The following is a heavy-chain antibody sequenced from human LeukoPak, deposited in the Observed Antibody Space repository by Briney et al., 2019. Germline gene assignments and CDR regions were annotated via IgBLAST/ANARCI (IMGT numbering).Heavy chain of an antibody. CDR2: IYHSGST. J-gene: IGHJ3*02. CDR3: ARDGSASGSYYWVRMRDDAFDI. D-gene: IGHD1-26*01. Sequence: SETLSLTCTVSGYSISSGYYWGWIRQPPGKGLEWIGSIYHSGSTYYNPSLKSRVTISVDTSKNQFSLKLSSVTAADTAVYYCARDGSASGSYYWVRMRDDAFDIWGQGTMVTVSS. CDR1: GYSISSGYY. V-gene: IGHV4-38-2*02.